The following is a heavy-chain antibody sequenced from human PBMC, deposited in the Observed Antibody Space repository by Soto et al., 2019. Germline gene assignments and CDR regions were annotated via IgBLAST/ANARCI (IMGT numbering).Heavy chain of an antibody. V-gene: IGHV4-39*01. D-gene: IGHD6-25*01. CDR2: IYYSGST. Sequence: SETLSLTCTVSGGSISSSSYYWGWIRQPPGKGLEWIGSIYYSGSTHYNPSLKSRVTISVDTSKNQLSLKLSSVTAADTAVYYCARQQRYYYYMDVWGKGTTVTVSS. CDR3: ARQQRYYYYMDV. J-gene: IGHJ6*03. CDR1: GGSISSSSYY.